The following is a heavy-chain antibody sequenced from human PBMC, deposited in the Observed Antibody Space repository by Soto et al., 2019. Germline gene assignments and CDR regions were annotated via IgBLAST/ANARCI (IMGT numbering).Heavy chain of an antibody. J-gene: IGHJ5*02. CDR3: ARAILPLARGNWFDP. V-gene: IGHV4-31*03. Sequence: SETLSLTCTVSGGSISSGGYYWSWIRQHPGKGLEWIGYIYYSGSTYYNPSLKSRVTISVDTSKNQFSLKLSSVTAADTAVYYCARAILPLARGNWFDPWGQGTLVTVSS. CDR1: GGSISSGGYY. CDR2: IYYSGST. D-gene: IGHD3-9*01.